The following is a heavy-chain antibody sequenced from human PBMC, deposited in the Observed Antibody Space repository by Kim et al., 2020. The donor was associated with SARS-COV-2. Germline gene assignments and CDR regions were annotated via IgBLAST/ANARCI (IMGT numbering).Heavy chain of an antibody. CDR2: IIPIFGTA. V-gene: IGHV1-69*13. J-gene: IGHJ6*02. Sequence: ASVKVSCKASGGTFSSYAISWVRPAPGQGLEWMGGIIPIFGTANYAQKFQGRVTITADESTSTAYMELSSLRSEDTAVYYCAGAPYGGYEGYGGMDVWGQGTTVTVSS. CDR1: GGTFSSYA. D-gene: IGHD5-12*01. CDR3: AGAPYGGYEGYGGMDV.